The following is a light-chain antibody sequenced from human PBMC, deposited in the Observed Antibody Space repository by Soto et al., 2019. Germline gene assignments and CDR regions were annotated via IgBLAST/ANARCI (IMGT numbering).Light chain of an antibody. Sequence: EIVMTQSPATLSVSPGEGATLSCRASQSVNSNLAWYQQKPGQAPRLLIYDASTMATGIPARFSGSGSGTEFTLTISSLQSEDVAVYSCHQYYNWHQGTFGQGTKVEIK. V-gene: IGKV3-15*01. CDR1: QSVNSN. J-gene: IGKJ1*01. CDR2: DAS. CDR3: HQYYNWHQGT.